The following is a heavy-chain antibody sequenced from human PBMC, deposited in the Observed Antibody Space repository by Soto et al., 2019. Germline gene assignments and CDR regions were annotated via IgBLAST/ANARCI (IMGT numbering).Heavy chain of an antibody. CDR1: GFTFNDYA. Sequence: GGSLRLSCAASGFTFNDYAMHWVRQAPGKGLEWVSGISWNSGSIGYADSVKGRFTISRDNAKNSLYLQMNSLRAEDTALYYCAKDAYSSSSPLSYFDYWGQGTLVTVSS. CDR3: AKDAYSSSSPLSYFDY. CDR2: ISWNSGSI. J-gene: IGHJ4*02. D-gene: IGHD6-6*01. V-gene: IGHV3-9*01.